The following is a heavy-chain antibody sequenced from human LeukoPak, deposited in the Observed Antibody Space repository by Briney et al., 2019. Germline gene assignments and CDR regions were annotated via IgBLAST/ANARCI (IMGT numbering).Heavy chain of an antibody. V-gene: IGHV4-34*01. Sequence: SETLSLTCAVYGGSFSGYYWSWIRQPPGKGLEWIGEINHSGSTNYNPSLKSRVTISVDTSKNQFSLKLSSVTAADTAVYYCARGRGEYSSSWYKLFDPWGQGTLVTVSS. CDR2: INHSGST. J-gene: IGHJ5*02. CDR3: ARGRGEYSSSWYKLFDP. D-gene: IGHD6-13*01. CDR1: GGSFSGYY.